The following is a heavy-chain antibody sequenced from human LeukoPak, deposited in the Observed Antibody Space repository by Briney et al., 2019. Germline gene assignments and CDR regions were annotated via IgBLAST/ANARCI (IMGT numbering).Heavy chain of an antibody. V-gene: IGHV4-30-4*01. D-gene: IGHD3-10*01. J-gene: IGHJ5*02. Sequence: SETLSLTCTVSGGSISSGDYYWSWILQPPGKGLEWIGYIYYSGSTYYNPSLKSRVTISVDTSKNQFSLKLSSVTAADTAVYYCARSHMVRGVIFHEIARFDPWGQGTLVTVSS. CDR2: IYYSGST. CDR1: GGSISSGDYY. CDR3: ARSHMVRGVIFHEIARFDP.